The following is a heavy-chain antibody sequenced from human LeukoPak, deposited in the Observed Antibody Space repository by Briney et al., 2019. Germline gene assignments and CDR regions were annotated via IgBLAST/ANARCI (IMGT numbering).Heavy chain of an antibody. D-gene: IGHD2-2*01. CDR3: ARDYCSTSFCYDN. V-gene: IGHV3-7*01. Sequence: PGGSLRLSCAASGFTFRTYWMSWIRQAPGKEPEWVADINQDGSEEYYLQSVGGRFTISRDDSENALYLQMNSLRAEDTALYYCARDYCSTSFCYDNWGQGTLVTVSS. CDR1: GFTFRTYW. CDR2: INQDGSEE. J-gene: IGHJ4*02.